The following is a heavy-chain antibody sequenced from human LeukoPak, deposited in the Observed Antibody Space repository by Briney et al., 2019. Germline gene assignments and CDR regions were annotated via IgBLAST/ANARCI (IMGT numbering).Heavy chain of an antibody. CDR1: GYTFTAYY. Sequence: ASVKVSCKASGYTFTAYYMHWVRQAPGQGLEWMGWINPNSGVTNYAQKLQGRVTMTTDTSTSTAYMELRSLRSDDTAVYYCAEIRELSHGDAFDIWGQGTMVTVSS. D-gene: IGHD1-26*01. J-gene: IGHJ3*02. CDR2: INPNSGVT. CDR3: AEIRELSHGDAFDI. V-gene: IGHV1-2*02.